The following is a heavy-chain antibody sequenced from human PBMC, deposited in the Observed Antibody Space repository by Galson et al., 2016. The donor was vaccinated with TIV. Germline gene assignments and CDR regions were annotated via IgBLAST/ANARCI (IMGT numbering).Heavy chain of an antibody. Sequence: ETLTLTCGVSGDSISSVYYWGWIRQPPGRGLEWIGSFYDSGSTSYYKSSLRSRVAISVDTAKTQFSLRLTSVTAADTAIYYCAKMTRTSGPDSEYYFDRWGQGLLVSVAS. V-gene: IGHV4-38-2*01. D-gene: IGHD1-1*01. CDR1: GDSISSVYY. CDR3: AKMTRTSGPDSEYYFDR. CDR2: FYDSGSTS. J-gene: IGHJ4*02.